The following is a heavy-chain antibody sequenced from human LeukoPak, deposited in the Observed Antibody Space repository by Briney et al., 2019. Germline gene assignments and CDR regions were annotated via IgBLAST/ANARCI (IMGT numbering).Heavy chain of an antibody. Sequence: PGGSLRLSCAACGFTFSSYSMNWVRQAPGKGVEWVSSISSSSSYIYHADSVKGRFTISRDNAKHSLYLQMNRVRAEDTAVYYCASSETLLWFGELSDLAPIDDWGQGTLVTVSS. J-gene: IGHJ4*02. CDR1: GFTFSSYS. V-gene: IGHV3-21*01. CDR3: ASSETLLWFGELSDLAPIDD. D-gene: IGHD3-10*01. CDR2: ISSSSSYI.